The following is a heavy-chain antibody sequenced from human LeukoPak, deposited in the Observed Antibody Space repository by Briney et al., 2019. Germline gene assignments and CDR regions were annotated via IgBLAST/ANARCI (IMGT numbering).Heavy chain of an antibody. D-gene: IGHD6-13*01. J-gene: IGHJ4*02. CDR1: GGSFSGYY. CDR3: ARGSASNWPVDI. CDR2: INHSGST. V-gene: IGHV4-34*01. Sequence: SETLSLTCAVYGGSFSGYYWSWIRQPPGKGLEWIGEINHSGSTNYNPSLKSRVTISVDTSKNQFSLKLSSVTAADTAVYYCARGSASNWPVDIWGQGTLVIVSS.